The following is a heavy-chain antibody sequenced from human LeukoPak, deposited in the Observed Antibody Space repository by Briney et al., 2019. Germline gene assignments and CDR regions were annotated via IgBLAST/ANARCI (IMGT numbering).Heavy chain of an antibody. J-gene: IGHJ4*02. CDR2: INPNSGGT. CDR3: ARVRIAVAGTGFDY. Sequence: ASVKVSCKASGYTFTGYYMHWVRQAPGQGLERMGWINPNSGGTNYAQKFQGRVTMTRDTSISTAYMELSRLRSDDTAVYYCARVRIAVAGTGFDYWGQGTLVTVSS. V-gene: IGHV1-2*02. CDR1: GYTFTGYY. D-gene: IGHD6-19*01.